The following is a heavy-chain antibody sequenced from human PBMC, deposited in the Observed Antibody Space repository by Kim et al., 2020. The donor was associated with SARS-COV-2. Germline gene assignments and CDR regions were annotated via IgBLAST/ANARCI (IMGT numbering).Heavy chain of an antibody. Sequence: YSPSFQGHVTISADKSISTAYLQWSSLKASDTAMYYCARHLLPVRGVTDYWGQGTLVTVSS. J-gene: IGHJ4*02. D-gene: IGHD3-10*01. V-gene: IGHV5-10-1*01. CDR3: ARHLLPVRGVTDY.